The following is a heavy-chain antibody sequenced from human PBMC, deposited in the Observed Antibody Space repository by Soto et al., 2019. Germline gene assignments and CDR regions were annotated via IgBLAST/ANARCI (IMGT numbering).Heavy chain of an antibody. J-gene: IGHJ1*01. D-gene: IGHD6-13*01. V-gene: IGHV4-61*01. CDR1: GGSGSSGSYY. Sequence: SETLSLTCTVSGGSGSSGSYYWSGIRQPPGKGLEWIGYIYYSGSTNYNPSLKSRVTISVDTSKNQFSLKLSSVTAADTAVYYCARVGGFSAAARTHFFSYWTRGSFVTVSS. CDR2: IYYSGST. CDR3: ARVGGFSAAARTHFFSY.